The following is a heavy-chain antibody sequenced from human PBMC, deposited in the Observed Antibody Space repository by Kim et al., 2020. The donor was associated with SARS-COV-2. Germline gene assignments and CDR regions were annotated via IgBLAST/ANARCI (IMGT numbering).Heavy chain of an antibody. Sequence: ASVKVSCKASGYTFTSYGISWVRQAPGQGLEWMGWISAYNGNTNYAQKLQGRVTMTTDTSTSTAYMELRSLRSDDTAVYYCARVLGAELLWFGEPTYNWFDPWGQGTLVTVSS. J-gene: IGHJ5*02. CDR3: ARVLGAELLWFGEPTYNWFDP. CDR2: ISAYNGNT. V-gene: IGHV1-18*04. D-gene: IGHD3-10*01. CDR1: GYTFTSYG.